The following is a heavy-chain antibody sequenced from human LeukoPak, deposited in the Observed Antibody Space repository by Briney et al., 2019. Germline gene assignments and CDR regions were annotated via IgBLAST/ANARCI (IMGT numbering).Heavy chain of an antibody. CDR3: ATDFYDST. CDR1: GFSFYNAW. D-gene: IGHD3-22*01. V-gene: IGHV3-15*07. J-gene: IGHJ5*02. CDR2: IRSNSDGGTI. Sequence: GGSLRLSCATSGFSFYNAWMNWVRQAPGKGLEWVGRIRSNSDGGTIDYAAPVKGRFTLSRDDSKDTLYLQMNSLQTEDTAVYYCATDFYDSTWGQGTLVTVSS.